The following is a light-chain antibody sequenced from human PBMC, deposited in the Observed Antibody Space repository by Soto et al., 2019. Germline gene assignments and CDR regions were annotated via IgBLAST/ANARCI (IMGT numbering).Light chain of an antibody. V-gene: IGKV3-15*01. Sequence: EIMMTQSPATLSVSPGESATISCSASQSVSNNLAWYQHKPGQVPRPLIYYASTRATGIPARFSGSVSGTDVTLTLSSLQSEDFALYYCQQYDDWPPITFGQGTRLEIK. CDR1: QSVSNN. J-gene: IGKJ5*01. CDR2: YAS. CDR3: QQYDDWPPIT.